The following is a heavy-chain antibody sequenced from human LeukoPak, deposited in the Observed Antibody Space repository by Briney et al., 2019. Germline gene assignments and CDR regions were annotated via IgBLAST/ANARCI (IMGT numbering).Heavy chain of an antibody. CDR2: ISSNGINI. CDR3: ARTYYYDSSGYRTYFDY. J-gene: IGHJ4*02. CDR1: GFAFDAYS. D-gene: IGHD3-22*01. V-gene: IGHV3-30*03. Sequence: GGSLRLSCAASGFAFDAYSLHWVRQSSDKGLEWLALISSNGINIHYADSVKGRFTISRDNSKNTLYLQMNSLRAEDTAVYYCARTYYYDSSGYRTYFDYWGQGTLVTVSS.